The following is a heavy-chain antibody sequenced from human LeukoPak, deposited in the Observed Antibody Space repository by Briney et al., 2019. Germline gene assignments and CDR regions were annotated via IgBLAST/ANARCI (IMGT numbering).Heavy chain of an antibody. CDR2: INAGNGNT. V-gene: IGHV1-3*01. D-gene: IGHD2-15*01. Sequence: ASVEVSCKASGYTFTSYYMHWVRQAPGQRLEWMGWINAGNGNTKYSQKFQGRVTITRDTSASTAYMELSSLRSEDTAVYYCARDNVVAATPFDYWGQGTLVTVSS. CDR1: GYTFTSYY. CDR3: ARDNVVAATPFDY. J-gene: IGHJ4*02.